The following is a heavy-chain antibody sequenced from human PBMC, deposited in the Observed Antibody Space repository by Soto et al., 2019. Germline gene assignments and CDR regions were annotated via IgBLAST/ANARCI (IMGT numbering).Heavy chain of an antibody. CDR1: GFTFSSYA. J-gene: IGHJ2*01. D-gene: IGHD6-19*01. CDR3: ARVTIAVAGTAEYFDL. Sequence: QVQLVESGGGVVQPGRSLRLSCAASGFTFSSYAMHWVRQAPGKGLEWVAVISYDGSNKYYADSVKGRFTISRDNSKNTLYLQMNSLRAEDTALYYCARVTIAVAGTAEYFDLWGRGTLVTVSS. V-gene: IGHV3-30-3*01. CDR2: ISYDGSNK.